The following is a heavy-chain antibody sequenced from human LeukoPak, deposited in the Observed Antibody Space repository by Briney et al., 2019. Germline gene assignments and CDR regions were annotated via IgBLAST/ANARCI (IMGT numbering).Heavy chain of an antibody. J-gene: IGHJ3*02. CDR3: ARSRGSSWFHDAFDI. D-gene: IGHD6-13*01. Sequence: GGSLRLSCAASGFTFSSYEMNWVRQAPGKGLEWVSYISSSGSTIYYADSVKGRFTISRDNAKNSLYLQMNSLRAEDTAVYYCARSRGSSWFHDAFDIWGQGTMVTVSS. V-gene: IGHV3-48*03. CDR2: ISSSGSTI. CDR1: GFTFSSYE.